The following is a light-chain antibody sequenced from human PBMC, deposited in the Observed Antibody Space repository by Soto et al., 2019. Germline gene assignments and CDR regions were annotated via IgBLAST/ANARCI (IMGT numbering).Light chain of an antibody. CDR1: QSISSY. V-gene: IGKV1-39*01. J-gene: IGKJ2*01. Sequence: DIQMTQSPSSLSASVGDRVTITCRASQSISSYLNWYQQKPGKAPKLLIYAAYSLQSGVPSRFSGSGSGTDFTLTISSLQPEDFATYYCQQSYSTLQYTFGQGTKLEIK. CDR3: QQSYSTLQYT. CDR2: AAY.